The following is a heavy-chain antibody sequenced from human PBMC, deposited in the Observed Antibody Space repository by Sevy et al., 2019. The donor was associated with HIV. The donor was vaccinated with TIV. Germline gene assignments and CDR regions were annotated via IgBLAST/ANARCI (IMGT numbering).Heavy chain of an antibody. V-gene: IGHV3-33*01. CDR1: GFTFSSYG. J-gene: IGHJ6*02. Sequence: GGSLRLSCAASGFTFSSYGMHWVRQAPGKGLEWVAVIWYDGSNKYYADSVKGRFTISRDNSKNTLYLQMNSLRAEDTAVYYCARESSLVVVTAHHSRSHGMDVWGQGTTVTVSS. CDR2: IWYDGSNK. CDR3: ARESSLVVVTAHHSRSHGMDV. D-gene: IGHD2-21*02.